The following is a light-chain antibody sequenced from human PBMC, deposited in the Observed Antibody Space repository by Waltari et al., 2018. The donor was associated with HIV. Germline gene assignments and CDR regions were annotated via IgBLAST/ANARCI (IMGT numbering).Light chain of an antibody. CDR2: EVT. CDR3: SSYTTTSTIL. J-gene: IGLJ2*01. V-gene: IGLV2-14*01. CDR1: NSDVGGYNY. Sequence: QSALTQPASVSGSPGQSITIPCTGSNSDVGGYNYVSWYQQHPGKAPKLLLFEVTHRPSGISSRFSGSKSGNTATMTISGLQAEDEADYYCSSYTTTSTILFGGGTKVTVL.